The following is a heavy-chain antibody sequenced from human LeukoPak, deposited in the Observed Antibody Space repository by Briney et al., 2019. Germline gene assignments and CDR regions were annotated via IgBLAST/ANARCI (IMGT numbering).Heavy chain of an antibody. D-gene: IGHD2-2*03. CDR3: ARMDIVVVPAIPPSDYYYYYYMDV. Sequence: PSETLSLTCTVSGGSISSYYWSWIRQPAGKGLEWIGRIYTSGSTNYNPSLKSRVIMSVDTSKNQFSLKLSSVTAADTAVYYCARMDIVVVPAIPPSDYYYYYYMDVWGKGTTVTVSS. V-gene: IGHV4-4*07. CDR2: IYTSGST. J-gene: IGHJ6*03. CDR1: GGSISSYY.